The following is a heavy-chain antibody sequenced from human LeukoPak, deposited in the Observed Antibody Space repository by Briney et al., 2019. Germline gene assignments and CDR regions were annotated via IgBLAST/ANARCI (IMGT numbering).Heavy chain of an antibody. V-gene: IGHV4-61*01. J-gene: IGHJ4*02. Sequence: SETLSLTCTVSGGSVSSDNYYWTWIRQPPGKGLQWIGYISYSGSTNYNPSLKSRVTISLHASKNQFSLRLSSLTAADTAVYYCARRHYYNGRAYYFLDYWGQGTLVTVSS. D-gene: IGHD3-22*01. CDR1: GGSVSSDNYY. CDR3: ARRHYYNGRAYYFLDY. CDR2: ISYSGST.